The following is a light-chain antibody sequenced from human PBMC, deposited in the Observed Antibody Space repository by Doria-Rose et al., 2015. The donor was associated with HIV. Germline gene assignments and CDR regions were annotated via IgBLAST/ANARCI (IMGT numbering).Light chain of an antibody. Sequence: IRVTRSPSSLSASVGGSVTITCRASHSINSYLNWYQQKPGKAPNLLIYGSFSMQGGVPSRFSGSGSGTEYTLTISNLQPEDFATYYCQQTYTSPSTFGQGTKIEIK. J-gene: IGKJ1*01. CDR3: QQTYTSPST. CDR1: HSINSY. CDR2: GSF. V-gene: IGKV1-39*01.